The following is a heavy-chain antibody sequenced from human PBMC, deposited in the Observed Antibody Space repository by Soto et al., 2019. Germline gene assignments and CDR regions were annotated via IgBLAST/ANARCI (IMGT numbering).Heavy chain of an antibody. CDR3: ARDSDSSCWPDY. D-gene: IGHD6-19*01. J-gene: IGHJ4*02. V-gene: IGHV1-2*02. Sequence: ASVKVSCKASGYTFTGYYMHWVRQAPGQGLEWMGWINPNSGGTNYAQKFQGRVTMTRDTSISTAYMEMSRLRSDDTAVYYCARDSDSSCWPDYWGQGTLVTVSS. CDR2: INPNSGGT. CDR1: GYTFTGYY.